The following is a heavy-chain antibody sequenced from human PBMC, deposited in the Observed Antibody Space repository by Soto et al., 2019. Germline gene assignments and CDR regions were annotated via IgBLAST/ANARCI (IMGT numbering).Heavy chain of an antibody. CDR1: GGSHRGYP. CDR2: INHSGST. J-gene: IGHJ3*02. D-gene: IGHD6-6*01. Sequence: SAPLSLNSAVNGGSHRGYPWRLFRQPPGKGLEWIGEINHSGSTNYNPSLKSRVTISVDTSKNQFSLKLSSVTAADTAVYYCAGPVHEYSNNDAFDIWGQGTMVT. V-gene: IGHV4-34*01. CDR3: AGPVHEYSNNDAFDI.